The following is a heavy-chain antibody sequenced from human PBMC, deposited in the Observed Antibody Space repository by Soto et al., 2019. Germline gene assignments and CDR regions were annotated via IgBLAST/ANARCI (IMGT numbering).Heavy chain of an antibody. CDR1: GGSISSGGYY. D-gene: IGHD3-9*01. V-gene: IGHV4-31*03. Sequence: PSETLSLACTVSGGSISSGGYYWSWIRQHPGKGMEWIGYIYYSGSTYYNPSLKSRVTISVDTSKNQFSLKLSSVTAADTAVYYCAREDRSYYDILTGYYRYVDYWGQGTLVTVSS. J-gene: IGHJ4*02. CDR3: AREDRSYYDILTGYYRYVDY. CDR2: IYYSGST.